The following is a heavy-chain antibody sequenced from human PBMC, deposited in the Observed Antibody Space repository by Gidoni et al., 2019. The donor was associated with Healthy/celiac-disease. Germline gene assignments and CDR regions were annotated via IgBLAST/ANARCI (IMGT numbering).Heavy chain of an antibody. CDR3: AKDIGPDYYYYGMDV. CDR2: ISWNSGSI. V-gene: IGHV3-9*01. CDR1: GFPFDYYA. J-gene: IGHJ6*02. D-gene: IGHD3-16*01. Sequence: EVPLVESGGGLVQPGRSLSLSCAASGFPFDYYAMPWARQAPGQGLEWVSGISWNSGSIGDEDSVKGRFTISRDNAKNSLYLQMNSLRAEDTALYYCAKDIGPDYYYYGMDVWGQGTTVTVSS.